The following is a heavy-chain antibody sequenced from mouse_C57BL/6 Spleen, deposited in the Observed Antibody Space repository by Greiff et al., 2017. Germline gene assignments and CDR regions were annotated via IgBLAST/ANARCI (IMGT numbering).Heavy chain of an antibody. V-gene: IGHV5-4*01. CDR3: ARVDGYYDYYAMDY. D-gene: IGHD2-3*01. Sequence: EVQLVESGGGLVKPGGSLKLSCAASGFTFSSYAMSWVRQTPEKRLEWVATISDGGSYTYYPDNVKGRFTVSRDNAKNNLYLQMSHLKSEDTAMYYCARVDGYYDYYAMDYWGQGTSVTVSS. CDR1: GFTFSSYA. J-gene: IGHJ4*01. CDR2: ISDGGSYT.